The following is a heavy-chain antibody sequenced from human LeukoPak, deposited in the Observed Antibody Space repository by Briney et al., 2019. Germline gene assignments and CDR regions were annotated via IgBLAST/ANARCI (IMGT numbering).Heavy chain of an antibody. CDR1: GFTFSDYY. D-gene: IGHD3-22*01. CDR2: ISSSGTTM. Sequence: PGGSLRLSCAASGFTFSDYYMSWIRQAPGKGLEWISYISSSGTTMYYADSVKGRFTISGDIGKNSLYLQMNSLRAEDTAVYYCAASSGSGNYAYYFDYWGQGTLVTVSS. V-gene: IGHV3-11*04. J-gene: IGHJ4*02. CDR3: AASSGSGNYAYYFDY.